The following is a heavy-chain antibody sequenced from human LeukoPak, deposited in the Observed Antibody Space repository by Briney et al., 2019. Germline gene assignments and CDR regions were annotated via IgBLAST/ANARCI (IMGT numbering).Heavy chain of an antibody. CDR3: ARGPHRPYDSSGYYESGVDY. CDR1: GGSFSGYY. D-gene: IGHD3-22*01. CDR2: INHSGST. J-gene: IGHJ4*02. V-gene: IGHV4-34*01. Sequence: SETLSLTCAVYGGSFSGYYWSWIRQPPGKGLEWIGEINHSGSTNYNPSLKSRVTISVDTSKNQFSLKLSSVTAADTAVYYCARGPHRPYDSSGYYESGVDYWGQGTLVTVSS.